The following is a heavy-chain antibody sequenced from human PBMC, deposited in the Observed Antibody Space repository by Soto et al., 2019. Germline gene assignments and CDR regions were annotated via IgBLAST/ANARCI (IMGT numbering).Heavy chain of an antibody. J-gene: IGHJ4*02. V-gene: IGHV3-11*01. Sequence: QVQLVESGGGLVKPGGSLRLSCAASGFTFSDYSMTWIRLTPGKGLEWVSYITRSSRTIYYADSVKGRLTISRDNAKKSLYLQMNSLRAEDTAVYYCARDGGRAWDLDSWGQGTLVTVSS. D-gene: IGHD3-16*01. CDR1: GFTFSDYS. CDR2: ITRSSRTI. CDR3: ARDGGRAWDLDS.